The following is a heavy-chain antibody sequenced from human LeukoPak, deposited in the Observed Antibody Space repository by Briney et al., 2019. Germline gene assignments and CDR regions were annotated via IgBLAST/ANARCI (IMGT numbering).Heavy chain of an antibody. J-gene: IGHJ6*02. D-gene: IGHD5-18*01. Sequence: SQTLSLTCAISGDSVSSNSAVWHWLTQSPSRGFEWLVRTYYGSKWFNDSAQSVKSRTTISPDTSKNQYSLQLNAVTPEDTAVYYCARGTALVNYYWMDVWGQGTTVTASS. V-gene: IGHV6-1*01. CDR3: ARGTALVNYYWMDV. CDR2: TYYGSKWFN. CDR1: GDSVSSNSAV.